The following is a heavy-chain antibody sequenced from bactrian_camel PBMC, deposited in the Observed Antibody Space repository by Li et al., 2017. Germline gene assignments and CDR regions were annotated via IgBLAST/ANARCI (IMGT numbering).Heavy chain of an antibody. CDR1: EFRFDDSD. CDR2: KQSDSSI. J-gene: IGHJ6*01. D-gene: IGHD5*01. CDR3: AARFQGGFGYGGLCTDVPAGFPY. V-gene: IGHV3S63*01. Sequence: VQLVESGGGSVQAGGSLRLSCTASEFRFDDSDWGWYRQGAGKKCKVVSRKQSDSSIDYANSVKGRFTISQDDTRNMFYLQMNNLKPDDTATYYCAARFQGGFGYGGLCTDVPAGFPYWGQGTQVTVSS.